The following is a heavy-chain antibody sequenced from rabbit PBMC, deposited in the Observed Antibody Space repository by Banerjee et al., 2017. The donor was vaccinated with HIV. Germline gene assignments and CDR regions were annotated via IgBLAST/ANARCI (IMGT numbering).Heavy chain of an antibody. V-gene: IGHV1S45*01. CDR2: IYAGSGGST. Sequence: QQQLEESGGGLVKPGGTLTLTCKASGIDFSSNYYMCWVRQAPGKGLEWMACIYAGSGGSTYYANWANGRFTVSKTSSTTVTLQMTSLTAADTATYFCARDPPVYANLWGPGTLVTVS. D-gene: IGHD4-2*01. CDR3: ARDPPVYANL. CDR1: GIDFSSNYY. J-gene: IGHJ4*01.